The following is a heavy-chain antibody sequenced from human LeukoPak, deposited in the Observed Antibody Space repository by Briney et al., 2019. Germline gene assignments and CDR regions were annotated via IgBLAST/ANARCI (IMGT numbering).Heavy chain of an antibody. D-gene: IGHD3-9*01. Sequence: PGGSLRLSCAASGFTFSSYWMSWVRQAPGKGLEWVANIKQDGSEKYYVDSVKGRFTISRDNAKNSLYLQMTSLRAEDTAVYYCARDIRADYDILSGPFDYWGQGTLVTVSS. CDR1: GFTFSSYW. CDR2: IKQDGSEK. J-gene: IGHJ4*02. V-gene: IGHV3-7*01. CDR3: ARDIRADYDILSGPFDY.